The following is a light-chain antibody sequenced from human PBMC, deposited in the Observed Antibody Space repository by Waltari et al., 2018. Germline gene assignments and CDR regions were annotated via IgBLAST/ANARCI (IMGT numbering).Light chain of an antibody. J-gene: IGKJ1*01. V-gene: IGKV3-20*01. CDR2: GAS. CDR1: QSVSRA. Sequence: EIVLTQSPGTLSLSLGERATVSCRTSQSVSRALAWYQQKPGQAPRLLIYGASTRATGIPERFRGSGSGTDFSLTISRLEPDDFAVYYCQHYLRLPVTFGQGTTVEI. CDR3: QHYLRLPVT.